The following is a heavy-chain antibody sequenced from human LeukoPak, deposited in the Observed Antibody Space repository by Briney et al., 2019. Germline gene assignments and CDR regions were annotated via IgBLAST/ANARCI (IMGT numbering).Heavy chain of an antibody. J-gene: IGHJ6*03. V-gene: IGHV4-39*07. Sequence: SETLSLTCTVSGGSISSSSYYWGWIRQPPGKGLEWIGSIYYSGSTYYNPSLKSRVTISVDTSKNQFSLKLSSVTAADTAVYYCARTDLAAAGPFHYYYYYMDVWGKGATVTVSS. CDR1: GGSISSSSYY. D-gene: IGHD6-13*01. CDR2: IYYSGST. CDR3: ARTDLAAAGPFHYYYYYMDV.